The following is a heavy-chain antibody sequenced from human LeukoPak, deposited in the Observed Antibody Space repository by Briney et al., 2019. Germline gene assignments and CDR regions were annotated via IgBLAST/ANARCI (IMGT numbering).Heavy chain of an antibody. CDR3: ARGPYYDFWSGYYPPDY. J-gene: IGHJ4*02. Sequence: SETLSLTCTVSGGSISSGGYYWSWIRQHPGKGLEWIGYIYYSGSTYYNPSLKSRVTISVDTSKNQFSLKLSSVTAADTAVYYCARGPYYDFWSGYYPPDYWGQGTLVTVSS. V-gene: IGHV4-31*03. CDR2: IYYSGST. CDR1: GGSISSGGYY. D-gene: IGHD3-3*01.